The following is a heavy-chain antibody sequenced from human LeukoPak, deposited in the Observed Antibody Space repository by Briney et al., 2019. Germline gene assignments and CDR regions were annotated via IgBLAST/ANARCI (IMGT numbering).Heavy chain of an antibody. Sequence: PSGTPSLTCAVSGGSISNSNWWSWVRQPPRKGLKWIGKIYHSGSTNYNPSLKSRVTISVDKSKNQFSLKLSSVTAADTAVYYCARVNSSSRRWFDPWGQGTLVTVSS. CDR2: IYHSGST. CDR3: ARVNSSSRRWFDP. J-gene: IGHJ5*02. V-gene: IGHV4-4*02. CDR1: GGSISNSNW. D-gene: IGHD6-6*01.